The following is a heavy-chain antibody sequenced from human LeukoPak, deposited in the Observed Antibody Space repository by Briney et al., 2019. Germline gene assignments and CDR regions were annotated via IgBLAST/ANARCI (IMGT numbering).Heavy chain of an antibody. CDR3: AASTYGSGAYVAFDS. D-gene: IGHD3-10*01. V-gene: IGHV5-51*01. CDR2: MYPGDSDT. J-gene: IGHJ4*02. CDR1: GYSFTNYW. Sequence: GESLKISCQASGYSFTNYWIGWVRQMPGKSLEWMGIMYPGDSDTRYSPSFQGQVTISADKSISTTYLQLNNLKASDTAMFYCAASTYGSGAYVAFDSWGQGTLVTVSS.